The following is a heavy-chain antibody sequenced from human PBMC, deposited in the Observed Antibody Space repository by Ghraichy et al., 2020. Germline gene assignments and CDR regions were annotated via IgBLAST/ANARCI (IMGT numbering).Heavy chain of an antibody. V-gene: IGHV3-11*01. CDR1: RFTFSDYY. CDR3: ARVKFQWELADY. J-gene: IGHJ4*02. D-gene: IGHD1-26*01. Sequence: GGSLRLSCAASRFTFSDYYMTWIRQAPGKGLEWVSFISGSGTTIYYADSVRGRFTISRDNAKNSLYLQMNSLRAEDTAVYYCARVKFQWELADYWGQGTLVTVST. CDR2: ISGSGTTI.